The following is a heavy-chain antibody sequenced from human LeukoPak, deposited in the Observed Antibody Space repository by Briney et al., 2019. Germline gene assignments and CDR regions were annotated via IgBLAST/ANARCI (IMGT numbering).Heavy chain of an antibody. CDR2: IYNGRNT. D-gene: IGHD6-19*01. CDR3: AQTTGWPGFDF. Sequence: SETLSLTCSASGASTSSRYWSWIRQSPGRTLEWIGHIYNGRNTKYNPSLTSRVTISVDTSKSQFSLRMTSVTAADTAIYYCAQTTGWPGFDFWGPGALVTVSS. V-gene: IGHV4-59*08. J-gene: IGHJ4*02. CDR1: GASTSSRY.